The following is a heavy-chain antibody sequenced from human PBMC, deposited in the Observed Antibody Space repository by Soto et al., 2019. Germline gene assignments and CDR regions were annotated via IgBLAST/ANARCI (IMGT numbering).Heavy chain of an antibody. J-gene: IGHJ6*02. CDR2: IWYDGSNK. V-gene: IGHV3-33*01. CDR1: GFTFSSYG. Sequence: HPGGSLRLSCAASGFTFSSYGMHWVRQAPGKGLEWVAVIWYDGSNKYYADSVKGRFTISRDNSKNTLYLQMNSLRAEDTAVYYCARDGQIGELMDSGTYYSYGMDVWGQGTTVTVSS. CDR3: ARDGQIGELMDSGTYYSYGMDV. D-gene: IGHD1-26*01.